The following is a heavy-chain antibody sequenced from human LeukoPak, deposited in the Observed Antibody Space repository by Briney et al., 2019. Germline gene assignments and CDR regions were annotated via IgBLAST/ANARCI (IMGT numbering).Heavy chain of an antibody. CDR2: IYYSGST. CDR3: ARSILRLGELSLSYFDY. CDR1: GGSISSSSYY. V-gene: IGHV4-39*01. Sequence: SETLSLTRTVSGGSISSSSYYWGWIRQPPGKGLEWIGSIYYSGSTYYNPSLKSRVTISVDTSKNQFSLKLSSVAAADTAVYYCARSILRLGELSLSYFDYWGQGTLVTVSS. J-gene: IGHJ4*02. D-gene: IGHD3-16*02.